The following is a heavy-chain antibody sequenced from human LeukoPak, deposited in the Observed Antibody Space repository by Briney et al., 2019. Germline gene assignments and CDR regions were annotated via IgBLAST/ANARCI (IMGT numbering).Heavy chain of an antibody. V-gene: IGHV4-39*07. J-gene: IGHJ3*02. CDR3: ARARRGPGAFDI. CDR2: VYYSGST. D-gene: IGHD2-2*01. CDR1: GGSISSSSYY. Sequence: SETLSLTCTVSGGSISSSSYYWGWLRQPPGKGLEWFGSVYYSGSTYYNPSLKSRVTISVDTSKNQFSLKLSSVTAADTAVYYCARARRGPGAFDIWGQGTMVTVSS.